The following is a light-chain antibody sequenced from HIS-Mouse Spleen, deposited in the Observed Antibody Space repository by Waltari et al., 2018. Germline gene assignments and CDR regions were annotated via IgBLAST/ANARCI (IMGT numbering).Light chain of an antibody. Sequence: QSALTQPASVSGSPGQSITISCTGTSSDVGCYNLVSWYQHHPGKAPKLMMYEGSRRPSGVSNRFSGSKSGNKASLTISGLQAEDEADYYCCSYAGSSTFWVFGGGTKLTVL. CDR2: EGS. CDR1: SSDVGCYNL. J-gene: IGLJ3*02. CDR3: CSYAGSSTFWV. V-gene: IGLV2-23*01.